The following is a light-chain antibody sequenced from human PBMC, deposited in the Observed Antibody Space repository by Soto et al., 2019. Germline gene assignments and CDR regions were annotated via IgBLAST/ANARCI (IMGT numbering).Light chain of an antibody. Sequence: DIVMTQSPDSLAVSLGERATINCKSSQSVLSSSNNKNYFAWYQQKPGQPPKLLIYWASTRESGVPDRFSGSGSGTDFTLTISSLQAEYVAVYYCQQYYSSPYTFGQGTKLEIK. CDR2: WAS. V-gene: IGKV4-1*01. CDR3: QQYYSSPYT. CDR1: QSVLSSSNNKNY. J-gene: IGKJ2*01.